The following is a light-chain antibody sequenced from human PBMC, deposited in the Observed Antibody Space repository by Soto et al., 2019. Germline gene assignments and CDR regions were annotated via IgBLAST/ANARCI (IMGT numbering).Light chain of an antibody. CDR2: DVS. Sequence: QSALTQPASVSGSPGQSITISCTGASSDVGGFDHVSWYQQHPGKVPRLLIYDVSSRPSGVSDRFSGSKSGNTASLTISGLQAEDEAEYYCNSFTTTNPYVFGTGTKVTVL. CDR1: SSDVGGFDH. CDR3: NSFTTTNPYV. V-gene: IGLV2-14*03. J-gene: IGLJ1*01.